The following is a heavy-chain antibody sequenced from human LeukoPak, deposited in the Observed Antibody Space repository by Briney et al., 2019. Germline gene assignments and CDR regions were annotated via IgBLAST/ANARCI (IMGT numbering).Heavy chain of an antibody. Sequence: SETLSLTCTVSGGSITSGGHYWTWIRQSPGTGLEWIGSVFYSGITFYNPSLTSRLTISVDTSRNQFSLKLSSVTAADTAIYYCARRDCSRSSCFYWSFDLWGRGTLLTVSS. CDR3: ARRDCSRSSCFYWSFDL. V-gene: IGHV4-39*07. CDR1: GGSITSGGHY. D-gene: IGHD2-2*01. J-gene: IGHJ2*01. CDR2: VFYSGIT.